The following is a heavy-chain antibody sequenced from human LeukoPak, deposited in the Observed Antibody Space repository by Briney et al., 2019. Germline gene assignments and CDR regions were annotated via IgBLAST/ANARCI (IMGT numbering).Heavy chain of an antibody. D-gene: IGHD2-15*01. CDR1: GFTFSSYA. CDR3: ARFGWSPGEFDY. Sequence: PGGSLRLSCAASGFTFSSYAMNWVRQAPGKGLEWVSSISSSSSYIYYADSVKGRFTISRDNAKNSLYLQMNSLRAEDTAVYYCARFGWSPGEFDYWGQGTLVTVSS. J-gene: IGHJ4*02. CDR2: ISSSSSYI. V-gene: IGHV3-21*01.